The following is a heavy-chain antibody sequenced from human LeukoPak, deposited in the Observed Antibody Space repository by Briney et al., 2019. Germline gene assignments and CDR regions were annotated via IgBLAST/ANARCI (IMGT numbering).Heavy chain of an antibody. CDR2: INHSGST. J-gene: IGHJ4*02. CDR1: GGSFSGYY. CDR3: ARVSIPDCSSTSRYEVFDY. D-gene: IGHD2-2*01. V-gene: IGHV4-34*01. Sequence: PSETLSLTCAVYGGSFSGYYWSWIRQPPGKGLEWIGEINHSGSTNYNPSLKSRVTISVDTSKNQFSLKLSSVTAADTAVYYCARVSIPDCSSTSRYEVFDYWGQGTLVTVSS.